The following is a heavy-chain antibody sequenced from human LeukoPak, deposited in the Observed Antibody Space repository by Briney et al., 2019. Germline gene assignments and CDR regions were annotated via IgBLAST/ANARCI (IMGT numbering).Heavy chain of an antibody. CDR3: ASLPRKGGKYCSGGSCYKDY. CDR2: ISYDGSNK. D-gene: IGHD2-15*01. Sequence: PGRSLRLSCAASGFTFSSYTMHWVRQAPGKGLEWVAVISYDGSNKYYADSVKGRFTISRDNSKNTLYLQMNSLRAEDTAVYYCASLPRKGGKYCSGGSCYKDYWGQGTLVTVSS. J-gene: IGHJ4*02. V-gene: IGHV3-30-3*01. CDR1: GFTFSSYT.